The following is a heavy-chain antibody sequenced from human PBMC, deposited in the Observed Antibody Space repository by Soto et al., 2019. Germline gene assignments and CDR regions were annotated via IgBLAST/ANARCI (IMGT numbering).Heavy chain of an antibody. Sequence: SETLSLTCTVSGGSISSYYWSWIRQPPGKGLEWIGYIYYSGSTNYNPSLKSRVTISVDTSKNQFSLKLSSVTAADTAVYYCARQVFGGYCTNGACYPLPHFDYWGQGTLVTVSS. CDR3: ARQVFGGYCTNGACYPLPHFDY. CDR1: GGSISSYY. J-gene: IGHJ4*02. CDR2: IYYSGST. D-gene: IGHD2-8*01. V-gene: IGHV4-59*08.